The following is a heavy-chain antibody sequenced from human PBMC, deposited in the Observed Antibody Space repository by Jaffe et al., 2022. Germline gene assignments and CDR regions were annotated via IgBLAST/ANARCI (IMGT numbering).Heavy chain of an antibody. D-gene: IGHD3-9*01. CDR3: ARAPYFDWLRPVEYYFDY. CDR2: ISSSSSTI. Sequence: EVQLVESGGGLVQPGGSLRLSCAASGFTFSSYSMNWVRQAPGKGLEWVSYISSSSSTIYYADSVKGRFTISRDNAKNSLYLQMNSLRAEDTAVYYCARAPYFDWLRPVEYYFDYWGQGTLVTVSS. J-gene: IGHJ4*02. V-gene: IGHV3-48*01. CDR1: GFTFSSYS.